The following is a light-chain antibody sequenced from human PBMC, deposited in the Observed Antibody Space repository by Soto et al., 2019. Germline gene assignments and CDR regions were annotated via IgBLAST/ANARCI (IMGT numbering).Light chain of an antibody. Sequence: QSVLTQPTSASGTPGQRVTISCSGSSSNIGSNTVNWYQQLPGTAPKLIIYSNDQRPSGVPDRFSGSKSGTSASLAISGLQSEDEADYYCAAWDDSLNGGVFGGGTKLTVL. J-gene: IGLJ3*02. CDR3: AAWDDSLNGGV. CDR1: SSNIGSNT. V-gene: IGLV1-44*01. CDR2: SND.